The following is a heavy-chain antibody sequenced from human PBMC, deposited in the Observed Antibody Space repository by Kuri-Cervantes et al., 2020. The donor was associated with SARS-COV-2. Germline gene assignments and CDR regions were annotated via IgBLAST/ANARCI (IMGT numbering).Heavy chain of an antibody. CDR1: GGTISSSA. J-gene: IGHJ4*02. V-gene: IGHV1-69*05. D-gene: IGHD3-22*01. Sequence: SVKVSCKAGGTISSSAISWVRQAPGEGLEWMGGIIPIFGSTHFARKFQGRLTITTDGSTSTAYMELSSLRSDDTAFYYWATKDYYGNSGYNYWGQGTLVTVSS. CDR3: ATKDYYGNSGYNY. CDR2: IIPIFGST.